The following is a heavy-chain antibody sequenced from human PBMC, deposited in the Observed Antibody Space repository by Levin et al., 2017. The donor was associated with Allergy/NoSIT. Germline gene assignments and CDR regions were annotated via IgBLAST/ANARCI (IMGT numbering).Heavy chain of an antibody. J-gene: IGHJ3*02. CDR3: ASSVAGTAYDAFDI. CDR2: IYYSGST. CDR1: GGSISSYY. Sequence: PSETLSLTCTVSGGSISSYYWSWIRQPPGKGLEWIGYIYYSGSTNYNPSLKSRVTISVDTSKNQFSLKLSSVTAADTAVYYCASSVAGTAYDAFDIWGQGTMVTVSS. D-gene: IGHD6-19*01. V-gene: IGHV4-59*08.